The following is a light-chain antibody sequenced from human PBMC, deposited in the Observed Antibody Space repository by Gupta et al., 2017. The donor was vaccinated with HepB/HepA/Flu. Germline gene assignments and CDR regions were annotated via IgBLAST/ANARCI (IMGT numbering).Light chain of an antibody. CDR3: QHYNNWPPWT. J-gene: IGKJ1*01. Sequence: DIMSTQSPATLSVSSGERDTVSCSTNENVRPNLAWYQQKPGQAPRLLIYCASTRATGVPARFSGSGSGTEFTLTISSLQSEDFAIYYCQHYNNWPPWTFGQGTKVEIK. V-gene: IGKV3-15*01. CDR1: ENVRPN. CDR2: CAS.